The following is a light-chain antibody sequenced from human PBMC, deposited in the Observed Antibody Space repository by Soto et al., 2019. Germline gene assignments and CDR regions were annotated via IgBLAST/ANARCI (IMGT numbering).Light chain of an antibody. V-gene: IGLV1-40*01. J-gene: IGLJ2*01. CDR3: QSYDSRLGGYVV. CDR1: SSNIGAGYD. CDR2: ANS. Sequence: QSVLTQPPSVSGAPGQTVTISCTGGSSNIGAGYDVHWYQQIPGTAPKLLIYANSNRPSGVPDRFSGSKSGTSASLAVTGLQAEDEADYYCQSYDSRLGGYVVFGGGTKLTVL.